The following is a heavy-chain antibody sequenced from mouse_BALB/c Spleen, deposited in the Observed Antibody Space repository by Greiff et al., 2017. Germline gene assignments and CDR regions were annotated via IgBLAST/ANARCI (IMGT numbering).Heavy chain of an antibody. CDR1: GYSITSGYY. CDR3: ASHGYDAFFAY. CDR2: ISYDGSN. J-gene: IGHJ2*01. V-gene: IGHV3-6*02. Sequence: VQLKESGPGLVKPSQSLSLTCSVTGYSITSGYYWNWIRQFPGNKLEWMGYISYDGSNNYNPSLKNRISITRDTSKNQFFLKLNSVTTEDTATYYCASHGYDAFFAYWGQGTTLTVSS. D-gene: IGHD2-2*01.